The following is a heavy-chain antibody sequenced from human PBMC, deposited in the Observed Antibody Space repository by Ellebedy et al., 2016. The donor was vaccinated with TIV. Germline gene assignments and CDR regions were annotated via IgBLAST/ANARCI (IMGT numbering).Heavy chain of an antibody. CDR3: ARGIVVPAVPKWGGFYFDS. J-gene: IGHJ4*02. CDR2: INPSDGST. D-gene: IGHD2-2*01. Sequence: ASVKVSCXASGYRFTSSYIVWVRQAHGQGLEWMGIINPSDGSTTYPQKFQGRVAMTRDTATSTVYMELSSLRSGDTAVYYCARGIVVPAVPKWGGFYFDSWGQGTLVTVSS. V-gene: IGHV1-46*01. CDR1: GYRFTSSY.